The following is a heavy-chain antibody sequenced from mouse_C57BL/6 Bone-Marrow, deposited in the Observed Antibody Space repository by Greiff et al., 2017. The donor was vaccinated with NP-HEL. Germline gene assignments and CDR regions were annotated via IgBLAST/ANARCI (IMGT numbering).Heavy chain of an antibody. V-gene: IGHV1-76*01. CDR1: GYTFTDYY. D-gene: IGHD1-1*01. J-gene: IGHJ3*01. CDR3: ARPVYGSSSWFAY. Sequence: VQLQQSGAELVRPGASVKLSCKASGYTFTDYYINWVKQRPGQGLEWIARIYPGSGNTYYNEKFKGKATLTAEKSSSTAYMQLSSLTSEDSAVYFCARPVYGSSSWFAYWGQGTLVTVSA. CDR2: IYPGSGNT.